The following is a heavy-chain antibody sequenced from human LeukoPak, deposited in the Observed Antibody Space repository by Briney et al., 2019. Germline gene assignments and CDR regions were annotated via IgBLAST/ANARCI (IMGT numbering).Heavy chain of an antibody. CDR3: ARDCSGADCYSGNAFDI. J-gene: IGHJ3*02. Sequence: ASVKVSCKTSGYTFTDYYMQWVRQAPGQGLEWMGWIYPSDGDTKSARKFQGRVTMTRDTSISTAYLELSRLTSDDTAIYYCARDCSGADCYSGNAFDIWGQGTMVTVSS. V-gene: IGHV1-2*02. CDR1: GYTFTDYY. CDR2: IYPSDGDT. D-gene: IGHD2-15*01.